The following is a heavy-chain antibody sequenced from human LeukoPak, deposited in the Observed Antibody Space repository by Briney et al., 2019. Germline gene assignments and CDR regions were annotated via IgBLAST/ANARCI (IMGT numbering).Heavy chain of an antibody. J-gene: IGHJ4*02. V-gene: IGHV3-20*04. Sequence: PGGSLRLSCAASGFTFDDYGMSRVRQAPGKGLEWVSGINWNGGSTGYADSVKGRFTISRDNAKNSLYLQMNSLRAEDTALYYCARVMYYDFWSGSPDYWGQGTLVTVSS. CDR3: ARVMYYDFWSGSPDY. CDR2: INWNGGST. D-gene: IGHD3-3*01. CDR1: GFTFDDYG.